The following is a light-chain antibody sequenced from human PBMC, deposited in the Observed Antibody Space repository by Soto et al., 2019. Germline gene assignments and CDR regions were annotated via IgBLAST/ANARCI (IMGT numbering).Light chain of an antibody. CDR1: QSVSSN. CDR2: GAS. Sequence: EIVMTKSPATLSVSPGERATLSCRASQSVSSNLAWYQQKPGQAPRLLIYGASTRATGIPARFSGSGSGTEFTLTISSLQFEDFAVYYCQQYDNWPLTFGGGTKVDIK. J-gene: IGKJ4*01. V-gene: IGKV3-15*01. CDR3: QQYDNWPLT.